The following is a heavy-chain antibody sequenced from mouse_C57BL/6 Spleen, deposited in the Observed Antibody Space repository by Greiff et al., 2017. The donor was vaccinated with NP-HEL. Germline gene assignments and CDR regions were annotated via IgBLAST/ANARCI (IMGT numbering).Heavy chain of an antibody. CDR1: GFTFSSYA. CDR3: ARGGSSPYAMDY. V-gene: IGHV5-4*01. D-gene: IGHD6-2*01. CDR2: ISDGGSYT. J-gene: IGHJ4*01. Sequence: EVQGVESGGGLVKPGGSLKLSCAASGFTFSSYAMSWVRQTPEKRLEWVATISDGGSYTYYPDNVKGRFTISRDNAKNNLYLQMSHLKSEDTAMYYCARGGSSPYAMDYWGQGTSVTVSS.